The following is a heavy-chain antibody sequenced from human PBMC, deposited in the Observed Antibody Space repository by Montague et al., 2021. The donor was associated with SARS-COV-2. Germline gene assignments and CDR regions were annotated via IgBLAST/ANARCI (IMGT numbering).Heavy chain of an antibody. D-gene: IGHD5-18*01. CDR3: ATSYGSVVSYYYYGMDV. Sequence: SLSLSCAASGLTFSSYSMNWFRQAPGKGLEWVSSISRSSSYIYYADSVKGRFTISRDNAKNSLYLQMNSLRAEDTAVYFCATSYGSVVSYYYYGMDVWGQGTTVTVSS. CDR2: ISRSSSYI. J-gene: IGHJ6*02. V-gene: IGHV3-21*01. CDR1: GLTFSSYS.